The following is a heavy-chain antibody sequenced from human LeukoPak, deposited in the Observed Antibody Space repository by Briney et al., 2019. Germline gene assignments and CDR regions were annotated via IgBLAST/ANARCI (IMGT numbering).Heavy chain of an antibody. D-gene: IGHD2-21*02. J-gene: IGHJ2*01. Sequence: TSSETLSLTCTVSGGSITTSSYYWGWIRQPPGKGLEWIGSIYYSGSTYYKPSLKSRVTISVDTSKNQFSLKLSSVTAADTAVYYCARDFGYCGGDCYPPGNFDLWGRGTLVTVSS. CDR2: IYYSGST. V-gene: IGHV4-39*07. CDR1: GGSITTSSYY. CDR3: ARDFGYCGGDCYPPGNFDL.